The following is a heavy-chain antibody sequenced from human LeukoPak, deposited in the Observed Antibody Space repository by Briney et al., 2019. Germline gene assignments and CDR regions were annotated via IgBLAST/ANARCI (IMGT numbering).Heavy chain of an antibody. Sequence: SETLSLTCTVSGGSISSSSYYWGWIRQPPGKGLEWIGSIYYSGSTYYNPSLKSRVTISVDTSKNQFSLKLSSVTAADTAVYYCARRRRGWAAAGYYFDYWGQGTLVTVSS. CDR3: ARRRRGWAAAGYYFDY. V-gene: IGHV4-39*07. CDR2: IYYSGST. CDR1: GGSISSSSYY. D-gene: IGHD6-13*01. J-gene: IGHJ4*02.